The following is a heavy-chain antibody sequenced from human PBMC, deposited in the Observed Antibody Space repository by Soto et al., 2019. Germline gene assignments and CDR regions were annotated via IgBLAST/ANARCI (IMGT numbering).Heavy chain of an antibody. Sequence: EVYLVESGGGLVQPGGSLRLSCAASGFTFSDPYFDWVRQAPGKGLEWVGRIRDRVHGYTTDYAASVRGRCTISRDDSSNSLYLQMHSLKTEDTPVYYCVSCDNVYWGQGVQVTVSS. J-gene: IGHJ4*02. CDR3: VSCDNVY. CDR2: IRDRVHGYTT. CDR1: GFTFSDPY. D-gene: IGHD1-20*01. V-gene: IGHV3-72*01.